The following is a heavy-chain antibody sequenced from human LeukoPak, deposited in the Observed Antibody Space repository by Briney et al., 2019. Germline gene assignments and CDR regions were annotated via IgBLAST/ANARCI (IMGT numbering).Heavy chain of an antibody. CDR3: ANGGTYSSGP. CDR2: IKPDGSAQ. Sequence: GGSLRLSCAASGFTFGNPWMSWVRQAPGKGLEWVATIKPDGSAQYYVDSVKGRFTISRDNAKNSLFLQINSLRAEDTAVYYCANGGTYSSGPWGQGTLVTASS. D-gene: IGHD3-22*01. V-gene: IGHV3-7*01. CDR1: GFTFGNPW. J-gene: IGHJ5*02.